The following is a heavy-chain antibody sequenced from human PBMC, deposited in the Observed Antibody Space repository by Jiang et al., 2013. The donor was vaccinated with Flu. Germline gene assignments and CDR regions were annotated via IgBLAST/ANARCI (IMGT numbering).Heavy chain of an antibody. CDR1: GFTFRSYG. D-gene: IGHD3/OR15-3a*01. CDR3: ARDRGSDDPIDF. CDR2: IWHDGKNR. J-gene: IGHJ4*02. Sequence: ASGFTFRSYGMHWVRQAPGKGLEWVAVIWHDGKNRYYGDSVKGRFTISRDNSKNMLYLQVNSLRAEDTAVYYCARDRGSDDPIDFWGQGTLVTVPS. V-gene: IGHV3-33*08.